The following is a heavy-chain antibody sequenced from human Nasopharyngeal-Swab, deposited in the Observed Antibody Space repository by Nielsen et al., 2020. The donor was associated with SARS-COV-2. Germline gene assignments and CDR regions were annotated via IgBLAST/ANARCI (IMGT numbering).Heavy chain of an antibody. Sequence: GGSLRLSCAASGFTFSSYWMSWVRQAPGKGLEWVSLISWDGGSTYYADSVKGRFTISRDNSKNSLYLQMNSLRTEDTALYYCAKGLGYCSSTSCYAGNENYGMDVWGQGTTVTVSS. J-gene: IGHJ6*02. CDR2: ISWDGGST. D-gene: IGHD2-2*01. CDR3: AKGLGYCSSTSCYAGNENYGMDV. V-gene: IGHV3-43*01. CDR1: GFTFSSYW.